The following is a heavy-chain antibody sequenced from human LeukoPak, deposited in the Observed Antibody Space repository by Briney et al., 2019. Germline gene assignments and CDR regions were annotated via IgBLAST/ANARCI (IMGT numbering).Heavy chain of an antibody. CDR2: IYYSGST. Sequence: SETLSLTCTVSGGSMSPYHWGWIRQPPGKGLEWTGYIYYSGSTNYNPSLNSRVTISVDTSKNQFSLRLSSVTAADTAIYYCARDDRDPYDFWSGYQSGGFDPWGQGTLVTVSS. J-gene: IGHJ5*02. CDR1: GGSMSPYH. V-gene: IGHV4-59*12. CDR3: ARDDRDPYDFWSGYQSGGFDP. D-gene: IGHD3-3*01.